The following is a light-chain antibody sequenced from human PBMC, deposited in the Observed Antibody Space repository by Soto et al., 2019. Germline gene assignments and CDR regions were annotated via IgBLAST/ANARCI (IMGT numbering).Light chain of an antibody. V-gene: IGLV2-11*01. Sequence: QSVLTQPPSASGSPGQSVTISCTGTSSDVGGYSYVSWYQQHPGKAPKLMIYDVSKRPSGVPDRFSGSKSGNTASLTISGLQAEDEGDYYCCSHAGSYTYVFGTGTKVTVL. CDR3: CSHAGSYTYV. J-gene: IGLJ1*01. CDR1: SSDVGGYSY. CDR2: DVS.